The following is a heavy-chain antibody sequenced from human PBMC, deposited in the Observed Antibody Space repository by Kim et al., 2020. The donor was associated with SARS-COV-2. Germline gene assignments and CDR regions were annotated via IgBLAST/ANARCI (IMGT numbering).Heavy chain of an antibody. CDR3: ASAMWPCSSGTCSNYYYGMDV. Sequence: GGSLRLSCAASGFTFGDYAMHWVRQAPGKGLEWVAGISWNSGKLGYADSVRGRFTISRDNAKKSLYLQMNSLRAEDTALYYCASAMWPCSSGTCSNYYYGMDVWGQGTTGTASS. CDR1: GFTFGDYA. J-gene: IGHJ6*02. D-gene: IGHD2-15*01. V-gene: IGHV3-9*01. CDR2: ISWNSGKL.